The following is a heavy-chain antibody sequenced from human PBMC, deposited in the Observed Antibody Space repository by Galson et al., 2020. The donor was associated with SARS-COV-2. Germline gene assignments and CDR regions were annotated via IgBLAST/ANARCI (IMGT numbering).Heavy chain of an antibody. CDR3: ARGAPGY. J-gene: IGHJ4*02. V-gene: IGHV4-34*01. Sequence: ETSETLSLTCAVYGGSFSGYYWTWIRQPPGKGLEWIGNINHSGTTHYNPSLKSRVTLSVDTSKNQFSLRLTSVTAADTAVYYCARGAPGYWGQGALVTVSS. CDR1: GGSFSGYY. CDR2: INHSGTT.